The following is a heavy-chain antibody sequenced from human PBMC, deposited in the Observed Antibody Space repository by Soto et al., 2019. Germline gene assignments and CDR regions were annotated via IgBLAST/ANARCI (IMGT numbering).Heavy chain of an antibody. D-gene: IGHD1-7*01. CDR3: ARGGETGTPGFDP. J-gene: IGHJ5*02. Sequence: ASVKVSCKASGYTFTGYYMHWVRQAPGQGLEWMGWINPNSGGTNYAQKFQGWVTMTRDTSISTAYMELSRLRSDDTAVYYCARGGETGTPGFDPWGQGTLVTVSS. CDR2: INPNSGGT. CDR1: GYTFTGYY. V-gene: IGHV1-2*04.